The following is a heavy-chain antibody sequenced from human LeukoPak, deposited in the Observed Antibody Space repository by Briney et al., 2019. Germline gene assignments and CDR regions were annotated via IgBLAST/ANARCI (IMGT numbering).Heavy chain of an antibody. Sequence: ASVKVSCKASGYTFTSYGISWVRQAPGQGLEWMGWISAYNGNTNYAQKLQGRVTLTRDTSISTAYMEMRKLTSDDTAFYYCARGRIAAAGAIDYWGQGARVTVSS. V-gene: IGHV1-18*01. CDR3: ARGRIAAAGAIDY. CDR2: ISAYNGNT. D-gene: IGHD6-13*01. J-gene: IGHJ4*02. CDR1: GYTFTSYG.